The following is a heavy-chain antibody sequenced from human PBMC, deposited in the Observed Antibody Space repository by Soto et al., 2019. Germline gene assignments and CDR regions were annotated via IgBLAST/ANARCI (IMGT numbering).Heavy chain of an antibody. D-gene: IGHD6-19*01. Sequence: QVQLQESGPGLVKPSGTLSLTCAVSGGSISDNCWSWVRQPPGQGLAWIGEISPTGTTHYIPSLWSRGTISIDKSNYQFSLNLSSVTDADTAVYYCARHIAVPRTRGFDFWGQGTLVTVFS. V-gene: IGHV4-4*02. CDR1: GGSISDNC. J-gene: IGHJ4*02. CDR2: ISPTGTT. CDR3: ARHIAVPRTRGFDF.